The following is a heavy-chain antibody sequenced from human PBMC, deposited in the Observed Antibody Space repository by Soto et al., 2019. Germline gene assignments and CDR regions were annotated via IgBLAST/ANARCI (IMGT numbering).Heavy chain of an antibody. J-gene: IGHJ4*02. Sequence: QVQLVESGGGVVQPGRSLRLSCVASGFTFSSCAMHWVRQVPGKGLEWLAVVTPDGSLYPYGDSVKGRFSISRDNSRKTLYLXXXXXXXEDTAVYYCVKDRSDTWSFDYWGQGTLVTVSS. CDR2: VTPDGSLY. CDR3: VKDRSDTWSFDY. D-gene: IGHD2-8*02. V-gene: IGHV3-30*18. CDR1: GFTFSSCA.